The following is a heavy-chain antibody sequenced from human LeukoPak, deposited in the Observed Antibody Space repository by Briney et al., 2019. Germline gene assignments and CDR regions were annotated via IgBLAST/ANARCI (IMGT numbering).Heavy chain of an antibody. CDR1: GFTFSDYY. Sequence: PGGSLRLSCAASGFTFSDYYMSWIRQAPGKGLEWVSYISSSSSYTNYADSVKGRFTISRDNAKNSLYLQMNSLRAEDTAVYYCARDRGSSGWYRLSDAFDIWGQGTMVTVSS. D-gene: IGHD6-19*01. CDR2: ISSSSSYT. CDR3: ARDRGSSGWYRLSDAFDI. V-gene: IGHV3-11*06. J-gene: IGHJ3*02.